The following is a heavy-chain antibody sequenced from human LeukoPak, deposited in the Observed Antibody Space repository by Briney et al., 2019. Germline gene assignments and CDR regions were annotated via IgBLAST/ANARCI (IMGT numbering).Heavy chain of an antibody. CDR3: GRVSGRADAFDI. J-gene: IGHJ3*02. D-gene: IGHD6-25*01. V-gene: IGHV1-8*01. CDR1: GYTFTSYD. CDR2: MNPNSGNT. Sequence: GASVKVSCKASGYTFTSYDINWVRQATGQGLEWMGWMNPNSGNTGYAQKFQGRVTMTRNTSISTAYMELSSLGSEATAVYYCGRVSGRADAFDIWGQGTMVTVSS.